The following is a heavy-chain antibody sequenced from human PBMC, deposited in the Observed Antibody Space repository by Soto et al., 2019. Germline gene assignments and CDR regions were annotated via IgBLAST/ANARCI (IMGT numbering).Heavy chain of an antibody. D-gene: IGHD6-13*01. CDR3: ARAADSLADDAFDI. CDR1: GGTFSSYT. J-gene: IGHJ3*02. V-gene: IGHV1-69*02. CDR2: IMPILGIA. Sequence: QVQLVQSGAEVKKPGSSVKVSGKASGGTFSSYTISWVRQAPGQGLEWMGRIMPILGIANYAQKFQGRVTITADKSTSTAYMELSSLRSEDTAVYYCARAADSLADDAFDIWGQGTMVTVSS.